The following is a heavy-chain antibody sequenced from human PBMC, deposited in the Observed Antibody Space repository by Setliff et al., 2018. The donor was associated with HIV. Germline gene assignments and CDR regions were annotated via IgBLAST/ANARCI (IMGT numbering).Heavy chain of an antibody. CDR3: GRGPHIVGGDAFDA. J-gene: IGHJ3*01. CDR1: GVSFSGYS. D-gene: IGHD1-26*01. V-gene: IGHV4-34*01. Sequence: SETLWLTCAVYGVSFSGYSWSWIRQPPGKGLECIGEIFHNGTINCNPSLKSRVALSIDTFKSQISLNMTSLTTADTAIYYCGRGPHIVGGDAFDAWGQGTMVTVSS. CDR2: IFHNGTI.